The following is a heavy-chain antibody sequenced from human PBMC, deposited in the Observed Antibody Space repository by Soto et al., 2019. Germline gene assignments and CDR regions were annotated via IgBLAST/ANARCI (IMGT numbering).Heavy chain of an antibody. D-gene: IGHD2-2*01. CDR1: GGSISISLYY. CDR2: IYYSGTT. J-gene: IGHJ5*02. V-gene: IGHV4-39*02. Sequence: SETLSLTCTVSGGSISISLYYWGWIRQPPGKGLEWIGSIYYSGTTYYNPSLKSRVTISVDSSQNQFSLKLNSVTAADTAVYYCARDRGDIVVVPAAMRKLYWFDPWGQGTLVTVSS. CDR3: ARDRGDIVVVPAAMRKLYWFDP.